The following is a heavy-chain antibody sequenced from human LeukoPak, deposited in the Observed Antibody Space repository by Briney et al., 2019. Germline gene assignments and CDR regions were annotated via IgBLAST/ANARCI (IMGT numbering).Heavy chain of an antibody. V-gene: IGHV3-21*01. D-gene: IGHD3-10*01. CDR1: GFTFDDYG. CDR2: ISSSSNYI. CDR3: ARDGVTMVRGGFDY. Sequence: PGGSLRLSCAASGFTFDDYGMSWVRQGPGKGLEWVSSISSSSNYIYYVGSVKGRFTISRDNAKNSLYLQMNSLRAEDTAVYYCARDGVTMVRGGFDYWGQGTLVTVSS. J-gene: IGHJ4*02.